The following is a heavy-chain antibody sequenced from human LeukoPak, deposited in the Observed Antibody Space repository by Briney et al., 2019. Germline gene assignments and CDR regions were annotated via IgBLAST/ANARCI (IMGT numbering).Heavy chain of an antibody. CDR2: SSAYNGDT. V-gene: IGHV1-18*01. Sequence: ASVKVSCKASGYTFTDFGISWVRQAPGQGLEWMGWSSAYNGDTNYAQKLQGRVTMTTDTSTSTAYMELRSLRSDDTAVYYCARDSRGYYYGSGIDYWGQGTLVTVSS. CDR1: GYTFTDFG. J-gene: IGHJ4*02. D-gene: IGHD3-10*01. CDR3: ARDSRGYYYGSGIDY.